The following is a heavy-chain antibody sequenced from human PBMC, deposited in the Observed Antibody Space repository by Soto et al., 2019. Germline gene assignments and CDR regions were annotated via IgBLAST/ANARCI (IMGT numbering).Heavy chain of an antibody. Sequence: PSETLSLTCTVSGVSISNSSYYWGWIRRPPGKGLEWIGTIYYSGITYYNPSLKSRVTISVDTSKNQFSLKLSSVTAADTAVYYCARVVVVAATGYDYYYGMDVWGQGTTVTVSS. V-gene: IGHV4-39*01. J-gene: IGHJ6*02. CDR3: ARVVVVAATGYDYYYGMDV. D-gene: IGHD2-15*01. CDR1: GVSISNSSYY. CDR2: IYYSGIT.